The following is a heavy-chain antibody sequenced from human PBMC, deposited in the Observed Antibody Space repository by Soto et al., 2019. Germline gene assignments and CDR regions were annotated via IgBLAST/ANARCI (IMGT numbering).Heavy chain of an antibody. CDR2: ISAYNGNT. CDR3: ARTTAGGSSTL. CDR1: GYTFPSYG. D-gene: IGHD1-26*01. Sequence: QVQLVQSGAEMKKPGASVKVSCKASGYTFPSYGISWVRQAPGQGHEWMGWISAYNGNTHFAQKFQGRVTMTTDTSTTTAYMELRSLRSDDTAVYYCARTTAGGSSTLWGQGTLVTVSS. J-gene: IGHJ4*02. V-gene: IGHV1-18*01.